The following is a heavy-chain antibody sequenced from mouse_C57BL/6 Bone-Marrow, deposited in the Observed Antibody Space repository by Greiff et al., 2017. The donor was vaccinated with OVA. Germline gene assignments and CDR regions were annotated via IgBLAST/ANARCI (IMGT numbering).Heavy chain of an antibody. J-gene: IGHJ2*01. D-gene: IGHD1-2*01. Sequence: EVKLMESGGGLVQPGGSLSLSCAASGFTFTDYYMSWVRQPPGKALEWLGFIRNKANGYTTEYSASVKGRFTISRDNSQSILYLQMNALRAEDSATYYCARSLSLRPLDYWGQGTTLTVSS. V-gene: IGHV7-3*01. CDR2: IRNKANGYTT. CDR3: ARSLSLRPLDY. CDR1: GFTFTDYY.